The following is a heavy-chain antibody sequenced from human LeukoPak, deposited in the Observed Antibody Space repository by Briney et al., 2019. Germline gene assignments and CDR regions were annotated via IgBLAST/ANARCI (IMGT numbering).Heavy chain of an antibody. V-gene: IGHV4-34*01. Sequence: SETLSLTCAVYGGSFSGYYWSWIRQPPGKGLEWTAEINHSGSTNYNPSLKSRVTISVDTSKNQFSLKLSSVTAADTAVYYCARVRQQLVPNYFDYWGQGTLVTVSS. CDR1: GGSFSGYY. D-gene: IGHD6-13*01. J-gene: IGHJ4*02. CDR2: INHSGST. CDR3: ARVRQQLVPNYFDY.